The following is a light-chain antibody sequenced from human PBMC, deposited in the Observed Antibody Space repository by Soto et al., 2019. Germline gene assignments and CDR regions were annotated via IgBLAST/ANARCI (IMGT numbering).Light chain of an antibody. CDR1: QSVLYSSDNKNY. CDR2: WAS. CDR3: QQYYSIPIT. Sequence: DIVMTQSPDSLAVSLGERANLNCKSSQSVLYSSDNKNYLTWYQQKPGQPPKLLIYWASTRESGVPDRFSGSGSGTDFTLTISSLQAEDVAVYYCQQYYSIPITFGQGTRLEIK. J-gene: IGKJ5*01. V-gene: IGKV4-1*01.